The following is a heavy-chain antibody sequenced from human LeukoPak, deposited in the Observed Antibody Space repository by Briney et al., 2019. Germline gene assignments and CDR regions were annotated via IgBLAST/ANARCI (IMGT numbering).Heavy chain of an antibody. CDR3: AREGGGSSSWYNYFDY. CDR2: IYYSGST. D-gene: IGHD6-13*01. J-gene: IGHJ4*02. CDR1: GGSISSYY. V-gene: IGHV4-59*12. Sequence: SETLSLTCTVSGGSISSYYWSWIRQPPGKGLEWIGYIYYSGSTNYNPSLKSRVTMSVDTSKNQFSLKLRSVTAADTAVYYCAREGGGSSSWYNYFDYWGQGTLSPSPQ.